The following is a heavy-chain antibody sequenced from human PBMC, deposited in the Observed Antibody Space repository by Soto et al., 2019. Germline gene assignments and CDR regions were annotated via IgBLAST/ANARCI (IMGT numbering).Heavy chain of an antibody. D-gene: IGHD2-2*01. CDR2: ISSDGSST. J-gene: IGHJ4*02. V-gene: IGHV3-74*01. CDR3: ARVPYCRSSSCYSYFDS. CDR1: GFTLSNYW. Sequence: EVQLVESGGGLVQPGGSLRLSCAASGFTLSNYWMHWARQAPGKGLVWVSRISSDGSSTNYADSVKGRFTISRDNAKNTRHLQMNSLRAEDTAVYYCARVPYCRSSSCYSYFDSWGQGTLVTVSS.